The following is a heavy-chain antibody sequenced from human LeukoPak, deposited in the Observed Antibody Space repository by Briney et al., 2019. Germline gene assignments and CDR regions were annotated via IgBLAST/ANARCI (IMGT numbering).Heavy chain of an antibody. D-gene: IGHD2-2*01. CDR1: GFTFSSYS. J-gene: IGHJ4*02. CDR3: VVVCSSTSCYAGLDY. CDR2: ISSSSSYI. Sequence: PGGSLRLSCAASGFTFSSYSMNWVRQAPGEGLEWVSSISSSSSYIYYADSVKGRFTISRDNAKNSLYLQMNSLRAEDTAVYYCVVVCSSTSCYAGLDYWGQGTLVTVSS. V-gene: IGHV3-21*01.